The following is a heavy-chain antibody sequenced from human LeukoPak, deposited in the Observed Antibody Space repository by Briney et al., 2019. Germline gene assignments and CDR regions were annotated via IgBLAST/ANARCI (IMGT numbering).Heavy chain of an antibody. D-gene: IGHD6-19*01. CDR3: ARHGTPITEQWLAPLPHNYFDY. CDR2: IYYSGST. CDR1: GGSISSSSYY. V-gene: IGHV4-39*01. Sequence: SETLSLTCTVSGGSISSSSYYWGWIRQPPGKGLEWIGSIYYSGSTYYNPSLKSRVTISVDTSKNQFSLKLSSVTAADTAVYYCARHGTPITEQWLAPLPHNYFDYWGQGTLVTVSS. J-gene: IGHJ4*02.